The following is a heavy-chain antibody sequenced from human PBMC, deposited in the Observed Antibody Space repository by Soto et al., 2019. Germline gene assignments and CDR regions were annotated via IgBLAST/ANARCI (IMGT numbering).Heavy chain of an antibody. CDR3: ARGTYYYGPLDY. J-gene: IGHJ4*02. CDR1: GYTFTSYD. V-gene: IGHV1-8*01. D-gene: IGHD3-10*01. Sequence: GASVKVSCKASGYTFTSYDINWVRQATGQGLEWMGWMNPNSGNTGYAQKFQGRVTMTRNTSISTAYMELSSLRSEDTAVYYCARGTYYYGPLDYWGQGTLVTVSS. CDR2: MNPNSGNT.